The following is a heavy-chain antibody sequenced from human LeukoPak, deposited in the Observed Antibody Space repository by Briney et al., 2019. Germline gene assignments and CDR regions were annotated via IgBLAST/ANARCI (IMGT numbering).Heavy chain of an antibody. CDR2: IYYSGST. V-gene: IGHV4-39*07. J-gene: IGHJ4*02. CDR1: GGSISSSSYY. CDR3: ARVNAGMHVYPYYFDY. Sequence: SETLSLTCTVSGGSISSSSYYWGWIRQPPGKGLEWIGNIYYSGSTYYNPSLKSRVTISVDTSKNQFSLKLSSVTAADTAVYYCARVNAGMHVYPYYFDYWGQGTLVTVSS. D-gene: IGHD3-10*01.